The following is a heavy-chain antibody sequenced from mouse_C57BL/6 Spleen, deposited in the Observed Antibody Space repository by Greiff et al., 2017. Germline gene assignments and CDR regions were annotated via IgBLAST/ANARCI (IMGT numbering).Heavy chain of an antibody. CDR2: IYPGDGDT. V-gene: IGHV1-82*01. Sequence: QVQLQQSGPELVKPGASVKISCKASGYAFSSSWMNWVKQRPGKGLEWIGRIYPGDGDTNYNGKFKGKATLTADKSSSTAYMQLSSLTSEDSAVYYCARVPYYSNYGHYFDYWGQGTTRTVSS. CDR1: GYAFSSSW. CDR3: ARVPYYSNYGHYFDY. J-gene: IGHJ2*01. D-gene: IGHD2-5*01.